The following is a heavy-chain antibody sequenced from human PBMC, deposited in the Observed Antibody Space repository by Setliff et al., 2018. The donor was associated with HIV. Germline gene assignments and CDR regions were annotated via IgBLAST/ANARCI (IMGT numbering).Heavy chain of an antibody. CDR2: IYHSGGT. CDR1: GYSISSGYY. J-gene: IGHJ5*02. D-gene: IGHD3-22*01. CDR3: ARGLAYYSENTDYYYVSAGFDP. Sequence: SETLSLTCAVSGYSISSGYYWGWIRQPPGRGLEWIGNIYHSGGTHYNPSLRSRVTISVDTSRNHFSLKLSSVTAADTAVYYCARGLAYYSENTDYYYVSAGFDPWGPGTLVTVSS. V-gene: IGHV4-38-2*01.